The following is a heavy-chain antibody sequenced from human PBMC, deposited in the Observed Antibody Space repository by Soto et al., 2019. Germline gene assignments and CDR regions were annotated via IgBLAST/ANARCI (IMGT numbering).Heavy chain of an antibody. J-gene: IGHJ6*02. CDR3: ARDKRELLPGGYYYYYGMDV. D-gene: IGHD1-26*01. CDR1: GYTFTSYG. CDR2: ISAYNGNT. V-gene: IGHV1-18*01. Sequence: QVQLVQSGAEVKKPGASVKVSCKASGYTFTSYGISWVRQAPGQGLEWMGWISAYNGNTNYAQKLQGRVTMTTDTSTSTAYMELRSLRSDDTAVYYWARDKRELLPGGYYYYYGMDVWGQGTTVTVSS.